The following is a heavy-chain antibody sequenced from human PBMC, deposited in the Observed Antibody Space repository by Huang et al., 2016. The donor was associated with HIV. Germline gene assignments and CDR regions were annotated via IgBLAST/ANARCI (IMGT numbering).Heavy chain of an antibody. J-gene: IGHJ3*02. D-gene: IGHD7-27*01. CDR3: ALQNWGRAFDI. CDR2: INTNTGNP. V-gene: IGHV7-4-1*02. Sequence: QVQLVQSGSELKKPGASVKVSCKASGYTFTSYAMNWVRQAPGQGLEWMGCINTNTGNPTYAQGFTGRFVFSLDTSVSTTYLQISSLKADHTTVYYCALQNWGRAFDIWGQGTMVTVSS. CDR1: GYTFTSYA.